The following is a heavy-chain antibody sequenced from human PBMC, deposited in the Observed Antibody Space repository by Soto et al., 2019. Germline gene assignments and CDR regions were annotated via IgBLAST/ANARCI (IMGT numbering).Heavy chain of an antibody. CDR2: IYYSGTT. V-gene: IGHV4-59*01. D-gene: IGHD5-18*01. J-gene: IGHJ4*02. CDR3: ARGGYNFDS. Sequence: LSLTCTVSGGSIGTYYWSWIRQPPGKGLEWIGYIYYSGTTNYSPSLKSRLTMSVDTSNQFSLKLNSVTAADTAVYYCARGGYNFDSWGQGTLVTVSS. CDR1: GGSIGTYY.